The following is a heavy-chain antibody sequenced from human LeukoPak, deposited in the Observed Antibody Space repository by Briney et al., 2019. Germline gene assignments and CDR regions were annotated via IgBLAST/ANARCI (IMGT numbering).Heavy chain of an antibody. CDR3: ATGLRLRLGELSLD. CDR2: FDPEDGET. CDR1: GYTLTELS. D-gene: IGHD3-16*02. V-gene: IGHV1-24*01. J-gene: IGHJ4*02. Sequence: GASVTVSCKVSGYTLTELSLHWVRQAPGKGLEWMGGFDPEDGETIYAQKFQGRVTMTEDTSTDTAYMELSSLRSEDTAVYYCATGLRLRLGELSLDWGQGTLVTVSS.